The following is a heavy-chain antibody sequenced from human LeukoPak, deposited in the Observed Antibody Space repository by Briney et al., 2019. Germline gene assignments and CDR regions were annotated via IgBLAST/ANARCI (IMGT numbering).Heavy chain of an antibody. CDR2: IDPVSGGT. Sequence: ASVKLSCTTFGYNFIHYYIHWVRQAPGQRPEWVGRIDPVSGGTHYAHKIQVRVTMTRDTSISTVNMAKSGLKSDDTALYYCARAAGPDTTSRFHYWGQGTLVTVSS. V-gene: IGHV1-2*02. D-gene: IGHD2-2*01. CDR3: ARAAGPDTTSRFHY. CDR1: GYNFIHYY. J-gene: IGHJ4*02.